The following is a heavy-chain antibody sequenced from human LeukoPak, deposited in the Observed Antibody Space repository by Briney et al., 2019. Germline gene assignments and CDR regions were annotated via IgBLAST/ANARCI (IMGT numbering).Heavy chain of an antibody. D-gene: IGHD1-26*01. CDR2: IIPILGVA. CDR1: GGSFSNYA. Sequence: GVSVKVSCKASGGSFSNYAINWERQAPGQGLEWMGRIIPILGVANYAQRFQGRVTITADTSTSTASMELSSLRSDDTAVYYCVRVQGSSWFDPWGQGILVTVSS. J-gene: IGHJ5*02. V-gene: IGHV1-69*04. CDR3: VRVQGSSWFDP.